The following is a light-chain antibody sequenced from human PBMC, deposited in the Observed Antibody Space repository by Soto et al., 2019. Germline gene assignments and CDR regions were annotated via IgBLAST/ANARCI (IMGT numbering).Light chain of an antibody. V-gene: IGLV2-23*02. Sequence: QSALTQPASVSGSPGQSITISCTGTSSDVGTYNLVSWYQQHPGKAPKLMISEVSKRPSGVSNRFSGSKSGNTASLTISGLQPEDEADYFCCSYAGTYTVIFGGGTKVTVL. CDR2: EVS. CDR1: SSDVGTYNL. CDR3: CSYAGTYTVI. J-gene: IGLJ2*01.